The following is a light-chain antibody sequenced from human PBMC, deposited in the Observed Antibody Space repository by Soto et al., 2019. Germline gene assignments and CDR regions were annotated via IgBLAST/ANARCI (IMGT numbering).Light chain of an antibody. V-gene: IGKV1-33*01. CDR3: QQYESLAS. CDR1: QDIDRY. J-gene: IGKJ3*01. Sequence: DIQMTQSPSSLSASVGDRVTITCRASQDIDRYLNWYQHKPGKAPKLLIYDASSMETGVPLRFSGDGYGTDFTLIIHSLQPEDTATYYCQQYESLASFGPGTKVDL. CDR2: DAS.